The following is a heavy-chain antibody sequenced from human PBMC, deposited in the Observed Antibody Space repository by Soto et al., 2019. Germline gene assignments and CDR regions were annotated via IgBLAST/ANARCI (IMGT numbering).Heavy chain of an antibody. V-gene: IGHV3-23*01. CDR1: GFTFSSYA. CDR3: AKGGGLPWGVPAAIVGQGIDY. Sequence: GGSLRLSCAASGFTFSSYAMSWVRQAPGKGLEWVSAISGSGGSTYYADSVKGRFTISRDNSKNTLYLQMNSLRAEDTAVYYCAKGGGLPWGVPAAIVGQGIDYWGQGTLVTVSS. D-gene: IGHD2-2*02. CDR2: ISGSGGST. J-gene: IGHJ4*02.